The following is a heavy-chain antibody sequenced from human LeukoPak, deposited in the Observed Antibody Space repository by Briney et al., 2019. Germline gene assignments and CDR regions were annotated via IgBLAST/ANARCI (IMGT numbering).Heavy chain of an antibody. CDR1: GFTFSSYS. D-gene: IGHD3-22*01. V-gene: IGHV3-21*01. CDR3: ARDKGHDSSGYYPDFDY. CDR2: ISSSSSYI. Sequence: GGSLRLSCAASGFTFSSYSMNWVRQAPGKGLEWVSSISSSSSYIYYADSVKGRFTISRDNAKNSLYLQMTSLTAEDTAVYYCARDKGHDSSGYYPDFDYWGQGTLVTVSS. J-gene: IGHJ4*02.